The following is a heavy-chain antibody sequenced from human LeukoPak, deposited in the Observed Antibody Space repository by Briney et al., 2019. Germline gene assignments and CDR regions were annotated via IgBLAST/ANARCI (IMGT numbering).Heavy chain of an antibody. J-gene: IGHJ3*01. V-gene: IGHV3-48*03. CDR2: ISGSGTTI. CDR3: ATYTHWVAGDV. Sequence: GGSLRLSCAASGFTFNSFGMNWVRQAPGKGLEWVSYISGSGTTIYYADSVKGRFTISRDNRRNSLFLQMNSLRAEDTAVYYCATYTHWVAGDVWGQGTMVTVSA. CDR1: GFTFNSFG. D-gene: IGHD3-16*01.